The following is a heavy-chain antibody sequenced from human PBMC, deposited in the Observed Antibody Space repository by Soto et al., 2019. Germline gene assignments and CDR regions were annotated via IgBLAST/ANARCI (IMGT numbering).Heavy chain of an antibody. D-gene: IGHD5-12*01. V-gene: IGHV4-59*01. CDR3: ARSMRGVATIFWFDP. Sequence: SETLSLTCTVSGGSISSYYWSWIRQPPGKGLEWIGYIYYSGSTNYNPSLKSRVTISVDTSKNQFSLKLSSVTAADTAVYYCARSMRGVATIFWFDPWGQGTLVTVSS. CDR2: IYYSGST. CDR1: GGSISSYY. J-gene: IGHJ5*02.